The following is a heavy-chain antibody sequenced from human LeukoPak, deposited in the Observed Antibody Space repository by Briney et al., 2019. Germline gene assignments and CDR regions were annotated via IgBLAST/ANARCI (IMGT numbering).Heavy chain of an antibody. J-gene: IGHJ4*02. Sequence: SQTLSLTCAISGDSVSSNSAAWNWIRQSPSRGLEWLGRTYYRSKWYNDYAVSVKSRITINPDTSKNQFSLKLSSVTAADTAVYYCARHRGDSGSYFASYYFDYWGQGTLVTVSS. CDR3: ARHRGDSGSYFASYYFDY. CDR1: GDSVSSNSAA. CDR2: TYYRSKWYN. D-gene: IGHD1-26*01. V-gene: IGHV6-1*01.